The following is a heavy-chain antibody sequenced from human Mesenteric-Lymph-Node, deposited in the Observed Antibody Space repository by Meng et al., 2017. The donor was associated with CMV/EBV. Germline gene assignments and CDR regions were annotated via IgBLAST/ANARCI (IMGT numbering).Heavy chain of an antibody. CDR3: ARRGPQLYDY. Sequence: LRCAVSGDSIISSNWWSWVRQPPGEGLEWIGEIHHSGTTNYNPSLKTRVTMSVDKSKNQFSLKLTSVTAADTAFYYCARRGPQLYDYWGQGTLVTVSS. J-gene: IGHJ4*02. CDR2: IHHSGTT. CDR1: GDSIISSNW. V-gene: IGHV4-4*02. D-gene: IGHD3-10*01.